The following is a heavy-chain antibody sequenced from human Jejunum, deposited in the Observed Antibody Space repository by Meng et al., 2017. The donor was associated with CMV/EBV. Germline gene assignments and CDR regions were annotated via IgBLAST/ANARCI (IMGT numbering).Heavy chain of an antibody. V-gene: IGHV3-43*01. CDR2: ITWNGDGT. J-gene: IGHJ4*02. D-gene: IGHD1-26*01. CDR1: GYTFTDHM. CDR3: ARGGSYSRPLDY. Sequence: CEAAGYTFTDHMMHWGSQPAGKSVEWVSRITWNGDGTGYTDSVKGRVNISRDNSKNSLYLQMNSLRAEDTALYYCARGGSYSRPLDYWGQGTLVTVSS.